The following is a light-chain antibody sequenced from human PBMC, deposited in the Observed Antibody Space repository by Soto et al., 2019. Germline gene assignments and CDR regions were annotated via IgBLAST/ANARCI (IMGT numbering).Light chain of an antibody. CDR1: QGVGTS. V-gene: IGKV1-39*01. CDR3: QQTYSVPLS. CDR2: GAS. Sequence: DIQMTQSPSSLSASVGDRVSISCRASQGVGTSLYWFQQKPGEAPKFLIYGASSLQSGVPSRFSGSGSGTEFTLTISSVQPEDFATYYCQQTYSVPLSFGGGTKVEIK. J-gene: IGKJ4*01.